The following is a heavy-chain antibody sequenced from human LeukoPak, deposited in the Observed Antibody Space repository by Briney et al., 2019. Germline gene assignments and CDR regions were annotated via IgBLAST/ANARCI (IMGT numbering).Heavy chain of an antibody. CDR2: IYSGGST. CDR3: ASRNKGYYYGMDV. CDR1: GFTVSTNY. V-gene: IGHV3-66*01. J-gene: IGHJ6*02. Sequence: GGSLRLSCAASGFTVSTNYMSWVRHTPGKGLEWVSLIYSGGSTYYADSVKGRFTISRDNSKNTLYLQMNSLRAEDTAVYYCASRNKGYYYGMDVWGQGTTVTVSS.